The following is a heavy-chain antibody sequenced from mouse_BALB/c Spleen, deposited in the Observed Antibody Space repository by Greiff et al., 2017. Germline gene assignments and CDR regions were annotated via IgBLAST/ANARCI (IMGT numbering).Heavy chain of an antibody. J-gene: IGHJ3*01. CDR2: ITHSGET. CDR1: GFPITSGYY. CDR3: AGDRSGTTVAY. Sequence: QVQLKESGPGLVKPSQSLFLACSITGFPITSGYYWIWIRQSPGKPLEWMGYITHSGETFYNPSLQSPISITRETSKNQFFLQLNSVTTEDTAMYYCAGDRSGTTVAYWGQGTLVTVSA. V-gene: IGHV12-3*02. D-gene: IGHD1-1*01.